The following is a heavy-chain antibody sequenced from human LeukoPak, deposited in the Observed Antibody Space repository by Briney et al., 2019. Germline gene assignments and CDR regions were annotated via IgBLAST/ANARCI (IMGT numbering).Heavy chain of an antibody. CDR3: ARDLPRGYSSSWWPAEPNYGY. V-gene: IGHV4-61*02. CDR1: GGSISSGSYY. J-gene: IGHJ4*02. D-gene: IGHD6-13*01. CDR2: IYTSGST. Sequence: SETLSLTCTVSGGSISSGSYYWSWIRQPAGKGLEWIGRIYTSGSTNYNPSLKSRVTISVDTSKNQFSLKLSSVTAADTAVYYCARDLPRGYSSSWWPAEPNYGYWGQGTLVTVSS.